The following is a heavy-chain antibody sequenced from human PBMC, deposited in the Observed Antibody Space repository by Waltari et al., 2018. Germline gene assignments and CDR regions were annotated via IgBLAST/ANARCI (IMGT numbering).Heavy chain of an antibody. V-gene: IGHV4-4*07. CDR2: IYTSGST. CDR1: DDSIASFY. D-gene: IGHD1-1*01. Sequence: QVQLQESGRRLVKTSETLSRTCSFSDDSIASFYWSWIRQTAGKGLEWLGHIYTSGSTDYNPSLRGRVSMSIDNSRNQFSLNLISVTTADTAIYYCARTTGARHDAFDIWGQGTLVTVSS. CDR3: ARTTGARHDAFDI. J-gene: IGHJ3*02.